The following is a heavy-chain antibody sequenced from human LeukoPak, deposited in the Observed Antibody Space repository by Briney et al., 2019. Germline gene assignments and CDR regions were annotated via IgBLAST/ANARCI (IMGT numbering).Heavy chain of an antibody. J-gene: IGHJ4*02. CDR3: TRVSDFWSGLHHDY. V-gene: IGHV3-49*04. CDR1: GFTFGDYA. Sequence: GGSLRLSCTASGFTFGDYAMGWVRQAPGKGLEWVGFIRSKAYGGTTEYAASVKGRFTISRDDSKSIAYLQMNSLKTEDTAVYYCTRVSDFWSGLHHDYWGQGTLVTVSS. CDR2: IRSKAYGGTT. D-gene: IGHD3-3*01.